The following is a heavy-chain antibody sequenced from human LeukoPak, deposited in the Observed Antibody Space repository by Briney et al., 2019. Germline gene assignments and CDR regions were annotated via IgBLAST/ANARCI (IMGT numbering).Heavy chain of an antibody. CDR1: GFTFSSYS. CDR2: ISSSSSYV. D-gene: IGHD3-16*01. J-gene: IGHJ4*02. V-gene: IGHV3-21*01. Sequence: PGGSLRLSCAASGFTFSSYSLNWVRQAPGKGLEWVSSISSSSSYVDYADSVKGRFTVSRDNAKNSLYLQMDSLRVEDTAVYYCARDPPSRGTRYFDYWGQGILVTVSS. CDR3: ARDPPSRGTRYFDY.